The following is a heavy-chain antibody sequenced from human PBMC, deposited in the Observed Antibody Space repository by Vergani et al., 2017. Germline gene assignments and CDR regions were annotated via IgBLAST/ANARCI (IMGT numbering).Heavy chain of an antibody. CDR1: GFTFDDYA. CDR3: AKETFAVFDI. D-gene: IGHD3-10*01. V-gene: IGHV3-9*01. Sequence: EVQLVESGGGLVQPGRSLRLSCAASGFTFDDYAMHWVRQAPGKGLEWVSGISWNSGSIGYADSVKGRFTISRDNAKNSLYLQMNSLRAEDTALYYCAKETFAVFDIWGQGTMVTVSS. J-gene: IGHJ3*02. CDR2: ISWNSGSI.